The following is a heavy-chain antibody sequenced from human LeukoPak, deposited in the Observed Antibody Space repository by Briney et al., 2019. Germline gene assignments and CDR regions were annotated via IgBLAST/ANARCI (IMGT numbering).Heavy chain of an antibody. CDR1: GFTFSSYS. J-gene: IGHJ4*02. Sequence: GGSLRLSCAASGFTFSSYSMNWVRQAPGKGLEWVSSISSSSSYSSYTYYADSVKGRFTISRDNAKNSLYLQMDSLRAEDTAVYYCAKPRTSDYGGNFDCWGQGTLVTVSS. V-gene: IGHV3-21*06. CDR2: ISSSSSYSSYT. D-gene: IGHD4-23*01. CDR3: AKPRTSDYGGNFDC.